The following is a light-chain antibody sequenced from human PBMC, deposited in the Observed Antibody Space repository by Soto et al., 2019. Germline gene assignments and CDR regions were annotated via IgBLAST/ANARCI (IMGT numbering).Light chain of an antibody. J-gene: IGLJ3*02. Sequence: QPVLTQPPSVSGAPGQRVTISCTGSSSHIGAGYDVHWYQQLPGTAPKLLIYGNSNRPSGVPDRFSGSKSGTSASLAITGLRAEDEADYYCQSYYSSLSGWVFGGGTKVTV. CDR1: SSHIGAGYD. CDR2: GNS. CDR3: QSYYSSLSGWV. V-gene: IGLV1-40*01.